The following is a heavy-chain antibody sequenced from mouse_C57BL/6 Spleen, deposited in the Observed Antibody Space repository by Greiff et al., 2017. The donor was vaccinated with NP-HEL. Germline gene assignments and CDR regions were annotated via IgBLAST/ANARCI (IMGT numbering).Heavy chain of an antibody. J-gene: IGHJ4*01. Sequence: QVQLQQPGAELVKPGASVKMSCKASGYTFTSYWITWVKQRPGQGLEWIGDIYPGSGSTNYNEKFKSKATLTVDTSSSTAYMQLSSLTSEDSAVYYCARTESRYGHAMDYWGQGTSVTVSS. V-gene: IGHV1-55*01. CDR2: IYPGSGST. CDR1: GYTFTSYW. D-gene: IGHD2-14*01. CDR3: ARTESRYGHAMDY.